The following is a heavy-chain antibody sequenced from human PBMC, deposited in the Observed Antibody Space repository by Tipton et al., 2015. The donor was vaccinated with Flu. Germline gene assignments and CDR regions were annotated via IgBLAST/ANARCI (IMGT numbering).Heavy chain of an antibody. CDR3: ARHFYDSSGYYCLDY. Sequence: GLVKPSETLSLTCSVSGGSISSYFWSWIRQAPGKGLEWIGYIHYTGSTNYNPSLKSRVSMSVDTSKNQFSLKMTSLTAADTAVYYCARHFYDSSGYYCLDYWGQGLLVTVSS. D-gene: IGHD3-22*01. V-gene: IGHV4-59*08. CDR1: GGSISSYF. CDR2: IHYTGST. J-gene: IGHJ4*02.